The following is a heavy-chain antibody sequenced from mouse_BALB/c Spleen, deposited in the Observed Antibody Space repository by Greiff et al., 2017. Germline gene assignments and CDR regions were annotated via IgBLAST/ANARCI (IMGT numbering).Heavy chain of an antibody. Sequence: LVKTGASVKISCKASGYSFTGYYMHWVKQSHGKSLEWIGYISCYNGATSYNQKFKGKATFTVDTSSSTAYMQFNSLTSEDSAVYYCATHYYGYWYFDVWGAGTTVTVSS. J-gene: IGHJ1*01. D-gene: IGHD1-2*01. CDR1: GYSFTGYY. V-gene: IGHV1S34*01. CDR2: ISCYNGAT. CDR3: ATHYYGYWYFDV.